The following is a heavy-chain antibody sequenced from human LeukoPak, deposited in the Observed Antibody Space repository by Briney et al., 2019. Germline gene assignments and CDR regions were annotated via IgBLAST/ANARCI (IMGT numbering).Heavy chain of an antibody. Sequence: MPSETLSFTCTVSGGSISSSSYYWGWIRQPPGKGLEWIGSIYYSGGTFYNPSLKSRVTISIDTSKNQFSLNLNSVTAADTAVYYCARQVPVVIILDYWGQGILVTVSS. CDR2: IYYSGGT. CDR3: ARQVPVVIILDY. CDR1: GGSISSSSYY. J-gene: IGHJ4*02. D-gene: IGHD3-3*01. V-gene: IGHV4-39*01.